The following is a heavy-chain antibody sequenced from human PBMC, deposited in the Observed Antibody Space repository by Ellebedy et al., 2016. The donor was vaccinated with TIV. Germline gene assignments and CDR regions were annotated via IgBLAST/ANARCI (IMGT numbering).Heavy chain of an antibody. CDR1: GFTFSSYG. V-gene: IGHV3-33*01. CDR3: ARDHDGSGMIWVLYYGMDV. J-gene: IGHJ6*02. D-gene: IGHD3-10*01. Sequence: GGSLRLXXAASGFTFSSYGMHWVRQAPGKGLEWVAVIWYDGSNKYYADSVKGRFTISRDNSKNTLYLQMNSLRAEDTAVYYCARDHDGSGMIWVLYYGMDVWGQGTTVTVSS. CDR2: IWYDGSNK.